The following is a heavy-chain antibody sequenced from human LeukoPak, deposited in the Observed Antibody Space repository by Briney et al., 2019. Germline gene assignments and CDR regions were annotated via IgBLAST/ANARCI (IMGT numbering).Heavy chain of an antibody. V-gene: IGHV4-4*07. CDR3: ARSVSSGHDSPGFDY. CDR2: FHTSGTT. D-gene: IGHD5-12*01. CDR1: GGSISGYY. Sequence: SETLSLTCTVSGGSISGYYWNWIRQPAGKGLEWIGRFHTSGTTNYNPSLRGRVTMSVDTSRNQFSLKLSSVTAADTAVYYCARSVSSGHDSPGFDYWGQGTLVTVSS. J-gene: IGHJ4*02.